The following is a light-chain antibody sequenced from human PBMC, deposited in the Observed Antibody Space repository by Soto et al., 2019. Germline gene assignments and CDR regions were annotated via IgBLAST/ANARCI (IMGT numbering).Light chain of an antibody. CDR3: QQSYSTLP. J-gene: IGKJ4*01. Sequence: DIQMTQSPSSLSASVGDRVTITCRASQNIGTFLDCYQKKPGKAPKLLIYAASSLQSGVPTTFSSSGSGTDFTITISSLQPEDFATYYCQQSYSTLPFGGGTKVEIK. CDR2: AAS. V-gene: IGKV1-39*01. CDR1: QNIGTF.